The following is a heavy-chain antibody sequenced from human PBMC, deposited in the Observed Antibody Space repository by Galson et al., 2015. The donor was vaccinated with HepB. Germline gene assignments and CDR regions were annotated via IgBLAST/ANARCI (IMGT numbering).Heavy chain of an antibody. CDR1: GYTFTSYD. D-gene: IGHD3-10*01. J-gene: IGHJ6*02. CDR3: ARVQGAMVRGVPVYYYYGMDV. CDR2: LNPNSGNT. Sequence: SCKASGYTFTSYDINWVRQATGQGLEWMGWLNPNSGNTGYAQKFQGRVTMTRNTSISTAYMELSSLRSEDTAVYYCARVQGAMVRGVPVYYYYGMDVWGQGTTVTVSS. V-gene: IGHV1-8*01.